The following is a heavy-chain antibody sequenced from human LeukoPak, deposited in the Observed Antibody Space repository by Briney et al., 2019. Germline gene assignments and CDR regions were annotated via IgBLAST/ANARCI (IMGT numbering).Heavy chain of an antibody. Sequence: SVKVSCKASGGTFSSYAISWVRQAPGQGLEWMGGIIPIFGTANYAQKFLGRVTITADESTSTAYMELSSLRSEDTAVYYCARGYYDSSGYYYVYTYWGQGTLVTVSS. D-gene: IGHD3-22*01. CDR3: ARGYYDSSGYYYVYTY. CDR2: IIPIFGTA. J-gene: IGHJ4*02. V-gene: IGHV1-69*01. CDR1: GGTFSSYA.